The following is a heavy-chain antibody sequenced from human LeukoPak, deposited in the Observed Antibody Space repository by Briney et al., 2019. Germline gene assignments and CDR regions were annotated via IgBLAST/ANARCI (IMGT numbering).Heavy chain of an antibody. CDR1: GYTFTSYG. V-gene: IGHV1-18*01. D-gene: IGHD6-19*01. J-gene: IGHJ4*02. CDR2: ISAYNGNT. CDR3: ARDARRGYSSGWYDY. Sequence: ASVKVSCKASGYTFTSYGISWVRQAPGQGLEWMGWISAYNGNTNYAQKLQGRVTMTTDTSTSTAHMELRSLRSDDTAVYYCARDARRGYSSGWYDYWGQGTLVTVSS.